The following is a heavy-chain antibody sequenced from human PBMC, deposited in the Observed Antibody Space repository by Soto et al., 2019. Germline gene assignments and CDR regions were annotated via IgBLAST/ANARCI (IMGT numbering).Heavy chain of an antibody. J-gene: IGHJ4*02. CDR1: GFTFSSYA. CDR2: ISGSGGST. D-gene: IGHD6-19*01. V-gene: IGHV3-23*01. Sequence: EVQLLESGGGLVQPGGSLRLSCAASGFTFSSYAMSWVRQAPGKGLKWVSAISGSGGSTYYADSVKGRFTISRDNSKNTLYLQMNRLRAEDTAVYYCARRSSGWYFDYWGQGTLVTVSS. CDR3: ARRSSGWYFDY.